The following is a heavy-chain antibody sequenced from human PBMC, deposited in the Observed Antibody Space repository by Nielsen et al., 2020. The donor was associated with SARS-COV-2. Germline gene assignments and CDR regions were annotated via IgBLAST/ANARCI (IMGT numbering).Heavy chain of an antibody. CDR3: ARDRGGSYSGFDY. D-gene: IGHD1-26*01. Sequence: DSVKGRFTISRDDAKNTLYLQMNSLRAEDTAVYYCARDRGGSYSGFDYWGQGTLVTVSS. V-gene: IGHV3-74*01. J-gene: IGHJ4*02.